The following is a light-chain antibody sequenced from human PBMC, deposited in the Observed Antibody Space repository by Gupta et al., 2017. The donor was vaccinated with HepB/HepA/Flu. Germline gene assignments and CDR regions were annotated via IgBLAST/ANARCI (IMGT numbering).Light chain of an antibody. CDR2: DVS. CDR1: SSDIGTHNY. J-gene: IGLJ1*01. Sequence: SALPPPASVSGSPGQSITISCTGTSSDIGTHNYVSWYQQNPGKAPKLIIHDVSDRPSGVSNRFSGSKSGNTASLTISGLQAEDEADYYCCSSSSSSTLYVFGTGTEVTVL. CDR3: CSSSSSSTLYV. V-gene: IGLV2-14*01.